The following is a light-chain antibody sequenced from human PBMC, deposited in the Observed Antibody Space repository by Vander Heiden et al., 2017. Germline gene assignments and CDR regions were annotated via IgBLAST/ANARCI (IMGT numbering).Light chain of an antibody. CDR1: SSNIGRNT. CDR3: AAWDDSLTGWV. CDR2: DNN. V-gene: IGLV1-44*01. Sequence: QSVLTQPSSASGTPGQRVTTSSAGSSSNIGRNTVNWYQQLPGTAPKVRIYDNNHRPSGIPDRFSGSKSGTSASLAISGLQSEDEADYYCAAWDDSLTGWVFGGGTKLTVL. J-gene: IGLJ3*02.